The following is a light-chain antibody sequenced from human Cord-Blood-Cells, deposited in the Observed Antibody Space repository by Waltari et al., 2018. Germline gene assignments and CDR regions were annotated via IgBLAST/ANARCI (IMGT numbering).Light chain of an antibody. V-gene: IGLV2-23*02. CDR2: EVS. CDR3: CSYAGSSTYV. Sequence: QSALTQPASVSGSPGQSITISCPGPSSDVGSYNLVSWYQQHPGKATNLMIYEVSKRPSGVSNRFSGSKSGNTASLTISGLQAEDEADYYCCSYAGSSTYVFGTGTKVTVL. CDR1: SSDVGSYNL. J-gene: IGLJ1*01.